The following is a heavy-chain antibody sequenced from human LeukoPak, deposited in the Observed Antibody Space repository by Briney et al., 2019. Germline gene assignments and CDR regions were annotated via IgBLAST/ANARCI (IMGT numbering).Heavy chain of an antibody. CDR3: ARLSYMVGAPDY. J-gene: IGHJ4*02. CDR2: IYYSGST. V-gene: IGHV4-39*01. CDR1: GGSISSSSYY. D-gene: IGHD1-26*01. Sequence: PSETLSLTCTVSGGSISSSSYYWGWIRQPPGKGLEWIGSIYYSGSTYYNPSLKSRVTISVDTSKNQFSLKLSSVTAADTAVYYCARLSYMVGAPDYWGQRTLVTVSS.